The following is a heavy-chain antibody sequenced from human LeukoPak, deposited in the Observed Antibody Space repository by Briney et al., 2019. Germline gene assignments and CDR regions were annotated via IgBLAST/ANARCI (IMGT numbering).Heavy chain of an antibody. J-gene: IGHJ4*02. Sequence: GGSLRLSCVVSGFTFSNYWMSWVRQAPGKGLEWVANIKQDGGVIYYVDSVKGRFTISRDNARNSLYLQMNSLRAEDTAVYYCARLTVSTYYFDYWGQGTLVTVSS. V-gene: IGHV3-7*01. D-gene: IGHD4-11*01. CDR1: GFTFSNYW. CDR2: IKQDGGVI. CDR3: ARLTVSTYYFDY.